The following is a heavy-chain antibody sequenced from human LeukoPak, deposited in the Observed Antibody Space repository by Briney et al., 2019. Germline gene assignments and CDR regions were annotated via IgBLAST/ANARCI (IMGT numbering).Heavy chain of an antibody. CDR1: GGSISSYY. J-gene: IGHJ4*02. CDR3: ARQYQLPQYYFDY. D-gene: IGHD2-2*01. Sequence: SETLSLTCTVSGGSISSYYWSWIRQPPGKGLEWIGSIYYSGSTYYNPSLKSRVTISVGTSKNQFSLKLSSVTAADTAVYYCARQYQLPQYYFDYWGQGTLVTVSS. V-gene: IGHV4-39*01. CDR2: IYYSGST.